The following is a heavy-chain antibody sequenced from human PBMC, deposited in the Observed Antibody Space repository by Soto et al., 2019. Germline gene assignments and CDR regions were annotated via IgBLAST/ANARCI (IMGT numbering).Heavy chain of an antibody. CDR2: IDPSDSYT. Sequence: GESLKISCKGSGYSFTSYWISWVRQMPGKGLEWMGRIDPSDSYTNYSPSFQGHVTISADKSISTAYLQWSSLKASDTAMYYCARHSYCSSTSCYKDYYYGMDVWGQGTTVTVSS. V-gene: IGHV5-10-1*01. D-gene: IGHD2-2*02. J-gene: IGHJ6*02. CDR1: GYSFTSYW. CDR3: ARHSYCSSTSCYKDYYYGMDV.